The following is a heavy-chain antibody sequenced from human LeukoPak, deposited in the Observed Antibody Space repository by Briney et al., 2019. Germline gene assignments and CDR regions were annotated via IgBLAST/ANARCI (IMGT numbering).Heavy chain of an antibody. D-gene: IGHD3-3*01. Sequence: GGTLRLSCAASGFTFSSYGMSWVRQAPGKGLEWVSAISGSGGSTYYADSVKGRFTISRDNSKNTLYLQMNSLRAEDTAVYYCAKTGGSGCTGNYFDYWGQGTLVTVSS. V-gene: IGHV3-23*01. CDR3: AKTGGSGCTGNYFDY. CDR2: ISGSGGST. CDR1: GFTFSSYG. J-gene: IGHJ4*02.